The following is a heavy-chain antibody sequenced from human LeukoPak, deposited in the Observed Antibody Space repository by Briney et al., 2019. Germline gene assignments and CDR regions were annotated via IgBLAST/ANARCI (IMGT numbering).Heavy chain of an antibody. D-gene: IGHD3-22*01. CDR2: INTDGGRT. J-gene: IGHJ4*02. CDR1: GFTFSGNW. Sequence: GGSLRLSCAASGFTFSGNWMNWVRQAPGKGLVWVERINTDGGRTAYADSVKGRFTISRDNARNTLYLQMNSLRAEDTAVYYCARDYPRARPSSITMIVVVTNYFDYWGQGTLVTVSS. CDR3: ARDYPRARPSSITMIVVVTNYFDY. V-gene: IGHV3-74*01.